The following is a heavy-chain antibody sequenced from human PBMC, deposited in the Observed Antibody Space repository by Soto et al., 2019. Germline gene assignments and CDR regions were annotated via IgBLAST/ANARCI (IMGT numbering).Heavy chain of an antibody. CDR1: GGTFSSYA. V-gene: IGHV1-69*01. D-gene: IGHD2-15*01. CDR3: AACVVVVGSSGWDYYYGMDV. J-gene: IGHJ6*02. CDR2: SIPIFGTA. Sequence: QVQLVQSGAEVKKPGSSVKVSCKASGGTFSSYAISWVRQAPGQGLEWMGGSIPIFGTANYAQKFQGRVTITADESTSTAYMELSSLRSEDTAVYYCAACVVVVGSSGWDYYYGMDVWGQGTTVTVSS.